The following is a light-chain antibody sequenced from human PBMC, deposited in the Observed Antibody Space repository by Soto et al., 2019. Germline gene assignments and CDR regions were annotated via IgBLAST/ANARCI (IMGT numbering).Light chain of an antibody. Sequence: EIVLTQSPATQSSSPGETATLSCRASQYVGTRLAWYQHKPGQAPRLLIYYTSNRATGIPARFSGSGSGTDFTLTINSLAPEDFAIYYCHQRQSWPRTFGQGTMVDIK. V-gene: IGKV3-11*01. CDR1: QYVGTR. CDR2: YTS. CDR3: HQRQSWPRT. J-gene: IGKJ1*01.